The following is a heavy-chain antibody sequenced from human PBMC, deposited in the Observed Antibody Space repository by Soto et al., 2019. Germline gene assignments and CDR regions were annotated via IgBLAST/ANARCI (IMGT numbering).Heavy chain of an antibody. CDR2: YLPLFNIS. Sequence: QVQLVQSGAEVKKPGSSVKVSCKASGGAFSSYAISWVRQAPGQGLEWMGGYLPLFNISNYAQKFQGRVTITADEPTSTAYMDRSNLTSEDTAVYYCARRRLGYGSWYFDLGGSGTLITVSS. CDR1: GGAFSSYA. V-gene: IGHV1-69*01. J-gene: IGHJ2*01. D-gene: IGHD3-10*01. CDR3: ARRRLGYGSWYFDL.